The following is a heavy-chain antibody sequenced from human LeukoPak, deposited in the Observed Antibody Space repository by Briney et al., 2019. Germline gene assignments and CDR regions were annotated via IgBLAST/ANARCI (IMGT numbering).Heavy chain of an antibody. J-gene: IGHJ4*02. CDR2: IYYSGST. Sequence: PSQTLSLTCAVSGGSISSGGYSWSWCRQPPGEGLEWIGYIYYSGSTYYNPSLKSRVTIFVDTSKNQFSLKLSSVTAADTAVYYCARRSGGDYDYVWGSYRPGGYFDYWGQGTLVTVSS. CDR3: ARRSGGDYDYVWGSYRPGGYFDY. CDR1: GGSISSGGYS. D-gene: IGHD3-16*02. V-gene: IGHV4-30-2*03.